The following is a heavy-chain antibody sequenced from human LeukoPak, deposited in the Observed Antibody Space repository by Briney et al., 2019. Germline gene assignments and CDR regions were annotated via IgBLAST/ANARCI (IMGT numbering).Heavy chain of an antibody. D-gene: IGHD1-14*01. CDR1: GGSISSYY. Sequence: SETLSLTCSVSGGSISSYYWSWIRQSPGRGLEYIGYIYYSGSTNYNPSLKSRVTMSVDTSKSHFSLKLISVTAADTAVYYCARLDNRGGWSFDLWGRGTLVTVSS. J-gene: IGHJ2*01. V-gene: IGHV4-59*08. CDR2: IYYSGST. CDR3: ARLDNRGGWSFDL.